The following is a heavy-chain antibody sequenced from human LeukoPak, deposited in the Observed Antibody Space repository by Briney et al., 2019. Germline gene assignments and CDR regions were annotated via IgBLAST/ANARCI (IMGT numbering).Heavy chain of an antibody. CDR2: INHSGST. CDR1: GGAHY. Sequence: SETLSLTCAMYGGAHYWSWIRQPSGKGLEWIGKINHSGSTNYNPSLRSRATMSVDTSKNQFSLKLNSVTAADTAVYYCTRELRYCSGDSCYSGDYWGQGTLVTVSS. V-gene: IGHV4-34*01. D-gene: IGHD2-15*01. J-gene: IGHJ4*02. CDR3: TRELRYCSGDSCYSGDY.